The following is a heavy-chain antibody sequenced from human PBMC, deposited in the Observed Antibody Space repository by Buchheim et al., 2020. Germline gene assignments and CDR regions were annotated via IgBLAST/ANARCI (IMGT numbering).Heavy chain of an antibody. CDR1: GLTFRNFA. CDR2: ICGSGDNT. Sequence: EVQLVESGGGLVQPGGSLRLSCAASGLTFRNFAMSWVRQAPGKGLEWVSSICGSGDNTYYADSVKGRFTISRDNSKNTLSLQMNSLRADDTAVYYCAKDRQVMDVWGQGTT. V-gene: IGHV3-23*04. J-gene: IGHJ6*02. CDR3: AKDRQVMDV.